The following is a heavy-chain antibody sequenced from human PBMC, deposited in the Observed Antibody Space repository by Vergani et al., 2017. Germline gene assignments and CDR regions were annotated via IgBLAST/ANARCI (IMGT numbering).Heavy chain of an antibody. Sequence: QVQLQESGPGLVKPSETLSLTCTVSGGSISSYYWSWIRQPPGKGLEWIGYIYYSGSTNYNPSLTSRVTISVDTSKNQFSLKLSSVTAADTAVYYCARHVGAAANWYFDLWGRGTLVTVSS. J-gene: IGHJ2*01. CDR3: ARHVGAAANWYFDL. CDR1: GGSISSYY. V-gene: IGHV4-59*08. D-gene: IGHD6-13*01. CDR2: IYYSGST.